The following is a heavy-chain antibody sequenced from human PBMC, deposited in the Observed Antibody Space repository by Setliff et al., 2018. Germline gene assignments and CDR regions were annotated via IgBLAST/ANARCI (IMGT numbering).Heavy chain of an antibody. CDR3: ARVPTMIDAFDI. CDR1: GYTFTSYD. J-gene: IGHJ3*02. CDR2: MNPNSGNT. V-gene: IGHV1-8*02. D-gene: IGHD3-22*01. Sequence: ASVKVSCKASGYTFTSYDINWVRQATGQGLEWMGWMNPNSGNTGYAQKFQGRVTMTRNTSISTAYMELSSLRSDDTAVYYCARVPTMIDAFDIWGQGTMVTVSS.